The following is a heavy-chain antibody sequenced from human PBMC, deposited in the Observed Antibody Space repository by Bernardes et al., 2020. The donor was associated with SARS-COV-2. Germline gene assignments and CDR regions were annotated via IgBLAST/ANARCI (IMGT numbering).Heavy chain of an antibody. D-gene: IGHD5-18*01. J-gene: IGHJ4*02. V-gene: IGHV3-48*03. Sequence: GGSLRLSCAASGFTFSSSVMNWVRQDPGKGLEWVSYISTGGSTKYYADSVKGRFTISRDNAKNSLYLQMNSLRAEDTAVYYCSREYTYGFDSWGQGTLVNVSS. CDR1: GFTFSSSV. CDR2: ISTGGSTK. CDR3: SREYTYGFDS.